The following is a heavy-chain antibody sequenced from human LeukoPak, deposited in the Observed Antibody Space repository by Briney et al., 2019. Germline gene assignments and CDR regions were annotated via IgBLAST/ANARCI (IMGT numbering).Heavy chain of an antibody. CDR1: GFIFSNYW. D-gene: IGHD2-2*01. J-gene: IGHJ6*02. V-gene: IGHV3-7*03. CDR2: INQDGSEK. Sequence: PGGSLRLSCAASGFIFSNYWMSWVRQAPGKGLEWVANINQDGSEKYYVDPVKGRSTISRDNAKNSLYLQMNSLRAEDTAVYYCASSTLMPTGDGIYYYYGMDVWGQGTTVTVSS. CDR3: ASSTLMPTGDGIYYYYGMDV.